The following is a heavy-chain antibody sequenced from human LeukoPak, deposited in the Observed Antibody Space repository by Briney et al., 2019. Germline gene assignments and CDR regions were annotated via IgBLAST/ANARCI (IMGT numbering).Heavy chain of an antibody. CDR1: GGSFSGYY. J-gene: IGHJ4*02. V-gene: IGHV4-34*01. CDR3: ARGPMTTVEN. D-gene: IGHD4-23*01. CDR2: INHSGST. Sequence: SETLSLTCAVYGGSFSGYYWSWIRQPPGKGLEWIGEINHSGSTYYNPSLKSRVTISVDTSKNQFSLKLSSVTAADTAVYYCARGPMTTVENWGQGTLVTVSP.